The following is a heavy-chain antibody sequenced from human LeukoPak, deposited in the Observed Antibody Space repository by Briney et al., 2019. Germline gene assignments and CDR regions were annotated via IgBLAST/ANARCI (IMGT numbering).Heavy chain of an antibody. V-gene: IGHV4-61*01. CDR2: IYYSGST. CDR3: ARVDSGYNYYYMDV. Sequence: TSETLSLTCTVSGYSISSGYYWSWIRQPPGKGLEWIGYIYYSGSTNYNPSLKSRVTISVDTSKNQFSLKLSSVTAADTAVYYCARVDSGYNYYYMDVWGKGTTVTVSS. CDR1: GYSISSGYY. J-gene: IGHJ6*03. D-gene: IGHD1-26*01.